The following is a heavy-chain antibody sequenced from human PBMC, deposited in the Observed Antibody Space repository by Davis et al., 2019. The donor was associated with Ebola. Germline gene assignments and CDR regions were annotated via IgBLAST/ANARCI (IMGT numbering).Heavy chain of an antibody. CDR3: ARPYDYSYYYGMDV. CDR1: GGTFSSYA. CDR2: IIPILGIA. D-gene: IGHD4-11*01. Sequence: AASVKVSSKASGGTFSSYAISWVRQAPGQGLEWMGRIIPILGIANYAQKFQGRVTITADKSTSTAYMELSSLRSEDTAVYYCARPYDYSYYYGMDVWGQGTTVTVSS. V-gene: IGHV1-69*04. J-gene: IGHJ6*02.